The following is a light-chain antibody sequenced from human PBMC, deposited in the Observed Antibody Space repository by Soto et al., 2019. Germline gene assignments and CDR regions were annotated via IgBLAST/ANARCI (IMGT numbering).Light chain of an antibody. CDR2: GAS. CDR3: QHYNNWPPLT. V-gene: IGKV3-15*01. CDR1: QSVSSN. J-gene: IGKJ4*01. Sequence: EIVMTQSPATLYVSPGERATLSCRASQSVSSNLAWYQQKPGQAPRLLIYGASTRATGIPARFSGSGSGTEFTLTISSLQSEDFAVYYCQHYNNWPPLTFGGGTKVEIK.